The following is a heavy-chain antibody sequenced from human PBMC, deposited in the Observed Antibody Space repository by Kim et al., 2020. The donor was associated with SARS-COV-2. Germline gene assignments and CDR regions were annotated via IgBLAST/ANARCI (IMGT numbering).Heavy chain of an antibody. V-gene: IGHV3-23*01. Sequence: DSVKGRFTISRDNSKNTLYVQRSSLRAEDTAIYYCAKDLDIHAAPWYCDLWGRGALVTVSS. CDR3: AKDLDIHAAPWYCDL. D-gene: IGHD2-2*03. J-gene: IGHJ2*01.